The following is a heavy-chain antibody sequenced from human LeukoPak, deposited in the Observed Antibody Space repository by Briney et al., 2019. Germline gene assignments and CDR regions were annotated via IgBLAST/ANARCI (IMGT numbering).Heavy chain of an antibody. Sequence: GGSLRLSCAASGFTFDDHAMHWVRQAPGRGLEWVSGISWNSNKRGYADPVKGRFTISRDNARNSLSLQMNSLRAEDTALYYCARDRGLTVYHFDYWGQGTLVTVSS. J-gene: IGHJ4*02. CDR3: ARDRGLTVYHFDY. D-gene: IGHD5/OR15-5a*01. CDR2: ISWNSNKR. V-gene: IGHV3-9*01. CDR1: GFTFDDHA.